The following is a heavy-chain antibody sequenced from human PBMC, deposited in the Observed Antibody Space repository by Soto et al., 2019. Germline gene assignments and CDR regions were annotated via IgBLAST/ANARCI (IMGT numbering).Heavy chain of an antibody. CDR1: GYTFTSYD. Sequence: ASVKVSCKTSGYTFTSYDINWVRQAAGQGLEWMGWINAGNGNTKYSQKFQDRVTITRDTSASTAYMELSSLRSEDTAVYYCARVSLDYWGQGTLVTVSS. V-gene: IGHV1-3*01. J-gene: IGHJ4*02. CDR2: INAGNGNT. CDR3: ARVSLDY.